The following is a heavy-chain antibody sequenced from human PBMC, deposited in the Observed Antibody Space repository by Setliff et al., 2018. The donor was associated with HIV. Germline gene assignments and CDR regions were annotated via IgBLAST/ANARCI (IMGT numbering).Heavy chain of an antibody. J-gene: IGHJ4*02. V-gene: IGHV5-51*01. CDR2: IWPDDSDT. D-gene: IGHD3-3*01. Sequence: GESLKISCKGSGYSFTNYWVGWVRQMPANGLEWMGLIWPDDSDTIYSPSFQGQVTMSADKSINTAHLQWGSLKAPDTAIYYCARLSKYYDFWTPDSWGQGTLVTVSS. CDR1: GYSFTNYW. CDR3: ARLSKYYDFWTPDS.